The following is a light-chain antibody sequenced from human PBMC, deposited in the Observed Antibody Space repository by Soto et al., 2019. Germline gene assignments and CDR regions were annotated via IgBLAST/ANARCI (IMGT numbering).Light chain of an antibody. J-gene: IGKJ4*01. CDR3: QQYGSSPLT. Sequence: EFVLTQSPDTLSLSPGXRATLSCRASQTISAGYLAWYQQKPGQAPRLLIYGASSRATGIPDRFTGSGSGTDFTLTISRLEPEDFAVYYCQQYGSSPLTFGGGTKVDIK. CDR2: GAS. CDR1: QTISAGY. V-gene: IGKV3-20*01.